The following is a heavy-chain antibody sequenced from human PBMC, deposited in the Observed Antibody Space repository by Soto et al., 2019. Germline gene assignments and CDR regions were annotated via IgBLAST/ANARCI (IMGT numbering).Heavy chain of an antibody. J-gene: IGHJ6*02. V-gene: IGHV1-8*01. CDR2: INPSSGNT. Sequence: QVQLVQSGAEVKKPGASVKVSCKASGYSFTRHDINWVRQAPGQGLEWMGWINPSSGNTGYAQRFLGRLTMTTDTSTSTVYMELSGLKSEDTPIYYCARECILCAGVNVFYGMDVWGQGTTVTVPS. D-gene: IGHD3-3*01. CDR1: GYSFTRHD. CDR3: ARECILCAGVNVFYGMDV.